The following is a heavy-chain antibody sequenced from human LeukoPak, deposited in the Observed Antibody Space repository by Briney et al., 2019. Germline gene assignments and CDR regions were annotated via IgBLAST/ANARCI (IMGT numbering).Heavy chain of an antibody. CDR2: IYTSGST. Sequence: SETLSLTCTVSGGSISSGSYYWSWIRQPAGRGLEWIGRIYTSGSTNYNPSLKSRVTMSVDTSKNQFSLKLSSVTAADTAVYYCARDSAAAKYYFDYWGQGTLVTVSS. CDR3: ARDSAAAKYYFDY. V-gene: IGHV4-61*02. D-gene: IGHD6-13*01. CDR1: GGSISSGSYY. J-gene: IGHJ4*02.